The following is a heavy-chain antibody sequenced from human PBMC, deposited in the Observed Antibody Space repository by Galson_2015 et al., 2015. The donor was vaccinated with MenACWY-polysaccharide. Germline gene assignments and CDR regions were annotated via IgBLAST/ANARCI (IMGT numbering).Heavy chain of an antibody. CDR2: INRDGRST. V-gene: IGHV3-74*01. D-gene: IGHD3-22*01. Sequence: SQRLSCAASEFTLCSYWMNWVRPAPGKGLEWVSRINRDGRSTTHAVTAKGRFTISTDNAKNTLFLQMNSLRAEDTAIYYCARSKFSSGYFVRAFDIWGQGTMVTVSS. CDR3: ARSKFSSGYFVRAFDI. J-gene: IGHJ3*02. CDR1: EFTLCSYW.